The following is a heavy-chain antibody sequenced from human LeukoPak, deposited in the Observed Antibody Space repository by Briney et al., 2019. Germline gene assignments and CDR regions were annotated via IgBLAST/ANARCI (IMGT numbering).Heavy chain of an antibody. CDR2: IYYSGST. CDR1: GGSISSGGYY. CDR3: ARQLAAAGYYFDY. V-gene: IGHV4-31*03. Sequence: PSETLSLTCTVSGGSISSGGYYWSWIHQHPGKGLEWIGYIYYSGSTNSNPSLRGRVTISVDTSNNQFSLKLSSVTAADTAVYYCARQLAAAGYYFDYWGQGTLVTVS. J-gene: IGHJ4*02. D-gene: IGHD6-13*01.